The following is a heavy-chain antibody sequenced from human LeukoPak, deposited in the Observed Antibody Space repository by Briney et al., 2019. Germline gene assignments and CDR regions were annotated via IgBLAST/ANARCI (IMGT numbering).Heavy chain of an antibody. CDR2: IKEDGSEK. Sequence: PGGSLRLSCAASRFTFNSYAMHWVRQAPGKGLEWVANIKEDGSEKYYVGSVKGRFTISRDNAKNSLYLQMNSLRTEDTAVYYCARVRIPDYWGQGTLVTVSS. J-gene: IGHJ4*02. V-gene: IGHV3-7*01. CDR3: ARVRIPDY. CDR1: RFTFNSYA.